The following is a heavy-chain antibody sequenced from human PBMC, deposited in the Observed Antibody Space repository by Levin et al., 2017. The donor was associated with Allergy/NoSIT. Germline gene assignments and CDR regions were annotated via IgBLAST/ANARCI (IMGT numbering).Heavy chain of an antibody. Sequence: GGSLRLSCAASGFTFSSYWMSWVRQAPGKGLEWVANIKQDGSEKYYVDSVKGRFTISRDNAKNSLYLQMNSLRAEDTAVYYCAREDGSTSSDIWFDPWGQGTLVTVSS. D-gene: IGHD2-2*01. J-gene: IGHJ5*02. CDR1: GFTFSSYW. V-gene: IGHV3-7*04. CDR2: IKQDGSEK. CDR3: AREDGSTSSDIWFDP.